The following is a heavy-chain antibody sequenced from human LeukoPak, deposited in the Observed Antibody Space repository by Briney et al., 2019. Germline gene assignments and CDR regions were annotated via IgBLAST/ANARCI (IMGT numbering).Heavy chain of an antibody. CDR3: ATSGGTYWS. CDR1: GFTSSNYG. V-gene: IGHV3-30*02. D-gene: IGHD1-26*01. Sequence: GGSLRLSCAASGFTSSNYGMHWVRQAPGMGLEWVAFIRYDGTNKYYADSVKGRFTISRDNSKNTLYLQMNSLRAEDTAVYYCATSGGTYWSWGQGTLVTVSS. CDR2: IRYDGTNK. J-gene: IGHJ5*02.